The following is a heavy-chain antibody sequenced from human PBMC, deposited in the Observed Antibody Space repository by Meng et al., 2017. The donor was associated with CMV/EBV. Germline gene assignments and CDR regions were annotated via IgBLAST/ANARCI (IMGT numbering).Heavy chain of an antibody. D-gene: IGHD6-13*01. J-gene: IGHJ4*02. Sequence: VKVSCKASGYTFTGYYMRWVRQAPGQGLEWMGWINPNSGGTNYAQKFQGRVTMTRDTSISTAYMELSRLRSEDTAVYYCARVNQVRIAAAGIGYWGQGTLVTVSS. CDR2: INPNSGGT. V-gene: IGHV1-2*02. CDR1: GYTFTGYY. CDR3: ARVNQVRIAAAGIGY.